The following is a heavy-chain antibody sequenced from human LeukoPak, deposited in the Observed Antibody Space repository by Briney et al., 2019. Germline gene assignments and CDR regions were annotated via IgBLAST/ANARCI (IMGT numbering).Heavy chain of an antibody. Sequence: SETLSLTCTVSGGSISSYYWSWIRQPPGKGLEWIGYIYYSGSTNYNPSLKSRVTISVDTSKNQFSLKLSSVTAADTAVYYCARMEWELTNSNWFDPWGQGTLVTVSS. CDR3: ARMEWELTNSNWFDP. V-gene: IGHV4-59*01. CDR2: IYYSGST. J-gene: IGHJ5*02. CDR1: GGSISSYY. D-gene: IGHD1-26*01.